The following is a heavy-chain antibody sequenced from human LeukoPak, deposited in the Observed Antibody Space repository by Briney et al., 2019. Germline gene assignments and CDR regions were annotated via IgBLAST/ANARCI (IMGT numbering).Heavy chain of an antibody. CDR2: ISYDGSNK. V-gene: IGHV3-30*03. J-gene: IGHJ4*02. D-gene: IGHD1-14*01. Sequence: QAGGSLRLSCAASGFTFSSYGMHWVRQAPGKGLEWVAVISYDGSNKYYADSVKGRFTISRDNSKNTLYLQMNSLKTEDTAVYYCTTWNYWGQGTLVTVSS. CDR1: GFTFSSYG. CDR3: TTWNY.